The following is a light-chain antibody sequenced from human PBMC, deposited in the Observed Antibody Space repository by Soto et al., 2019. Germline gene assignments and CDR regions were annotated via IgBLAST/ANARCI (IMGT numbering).Light chain of an antibody. Sequence: DIPMTQSPSSLSASVGDRVTITCRASQSISSYLNWYQQKPGKAPKLLIYAASSLQSGVPSRFSGSGSGTYFTPTISSLQPEDFATYSCQQSYSTTFGPGTKVDIK. V-gene: IGKV1-39*01. J-gene: IGKJ3*01. CDR3: QQSYSTT. CDR1: QSISSY. CDR2: AAS.